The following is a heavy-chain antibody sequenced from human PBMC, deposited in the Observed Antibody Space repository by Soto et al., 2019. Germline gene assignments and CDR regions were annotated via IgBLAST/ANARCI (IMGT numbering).Heavy chain of an antibody. CDR3: ARTSAAGKYYYGMDV. J-gene: IGHJ6*02. V-gene: IGHV5-51*01. CDR2: ISPGDSDT. D-gene: IGHD6-13*01. Sequence: GESLKISCTGSGYSFTTYWIGWVRQMPGQGLEWMGMISPGDSDTRYSPSFQGQITISVDKSINTAYLQWSSLKASDTAMYYCARTSAAGKYYYGMDVWGQGTTVTVSS. CDR1: GYSFTTYW.